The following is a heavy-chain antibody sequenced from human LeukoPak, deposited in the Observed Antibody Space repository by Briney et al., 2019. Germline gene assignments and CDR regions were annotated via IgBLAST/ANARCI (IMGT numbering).Heavy chain of an antibody. J-gene: IGHJ6*03. Sequence: PSQTLSLTCTVSGGSISSGSYYWSWIRQPAGKGLEWIGRIYTSGSTNYNPSLKSRVTISVDTSKNQFSLKLSSVTAADTAVYYCARFGGSYRTSYYYMDVWGKGTTVTV. D-gene: IGHD1-26*01. CDR1: GGSISSGSYY. CDR3: ARFGGSYRTSYYYMDV. V-gene: IGHV4-61*02. CDR2: IYTSGST.